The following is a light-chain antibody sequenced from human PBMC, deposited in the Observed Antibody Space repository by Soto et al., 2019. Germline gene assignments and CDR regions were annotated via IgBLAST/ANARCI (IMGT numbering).Light chain of an antibody. Sequence: QSALTQPASVSGSPGQSITISFTATSSDVGSFNYVSWYQHHPGKAPKLMIYEVTSRPSGVSNRFSGSKSGNTASLTISGLQAEDEADYYCVSYATSTTLYVFGSGTKVTVL. CDR2: EVT. CDR1: SSDVGSFNY. J-gene: IGLJ1*01. CDR3: VSYATSTTLYV. V-gene: IGLV2-14*01.